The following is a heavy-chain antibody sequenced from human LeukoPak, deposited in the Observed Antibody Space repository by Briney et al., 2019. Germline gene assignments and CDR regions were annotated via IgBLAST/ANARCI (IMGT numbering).Heavy chain of an antibody. Sequence: GGSLRLSCAASGFTFSSYGMHWVRQAPGEGLEWVAFIRYDGSNKYYADSVKGRFTISRDDSKNTLYPQMNSLRAEDTAVYYCAKDAYSSSWYVYLSWFDPWGQGTLVTVSS. CDR2: IRYDGSNK. CDR3: AKDAYSSSWYVYLSWFDP. CDR1: GFTFSSYG. D-gene: IGHD6-13*01. V-gene: IGHV3-30*02. J-gene: IGHJ5*02.